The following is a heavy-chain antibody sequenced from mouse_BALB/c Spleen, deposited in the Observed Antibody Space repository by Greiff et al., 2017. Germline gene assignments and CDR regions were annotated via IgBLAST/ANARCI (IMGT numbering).Heavy chain of an antibody. Sequence: ESGPGLVKPSQSLSLTCSVTGYSITSGYYWNWIRQFPGNKLEWMGYISYDGSNNYNPSLKNRISITRDTSKNQFFLKLNSVTTEDTATYYCAGVRYDVGYAMDYWGQGTSVTVSS. CDR3: AGVRYDVGYAMDY. D-gene: IGHD2-14*01. V-gene: IGHV3-6*02. J-gene: IGHJ4*01. CDR1: GYSITSGYY. CDR2: ISYDGSN.